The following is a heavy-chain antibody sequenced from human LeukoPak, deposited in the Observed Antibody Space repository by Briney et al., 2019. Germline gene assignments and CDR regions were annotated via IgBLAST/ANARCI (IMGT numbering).Heavy chain of an antibody. V-gene: IGHV3-11*04. CDR3: ARDRRPSSWLGVGP. Sequence: GGSLILSCAASGFTFSDHYMSWLRQAPGKGLEWLSYIDTGGNSIDYADSVKGRFTISRDNAKNSLHLQMNSLRAEDTAVYYCARDRRPSSWLGVGPWGQGTLVTVSS. CDR2: IDTGGNSI. J-gene: IGHJ5*02. D-gene: IGHD6-13*01. CDR1: GFTFSDHY.